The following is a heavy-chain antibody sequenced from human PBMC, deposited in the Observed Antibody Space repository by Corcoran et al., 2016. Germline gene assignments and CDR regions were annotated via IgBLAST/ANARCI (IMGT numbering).Heavy chain of an antibody. Sequence: EVQLVESGGGLVQPGGSLKLSCAASGFTFSGSAMHWVRQASGKGLEWVGRIRSKDNSYATAYAASGKGRFTISRDDSKNTAYLQMNSLKTEGKAVYYCTRHVGYYYDRSGANEYWGQGTLVTVSS. J-gene: IGHJ4*02. CDR2: IRSKDNSYAT. V-gene: IGHV3-73*02. CDR1: GFTFSGSA. D-gene: IGHD3-22*01. CDR3: TRHVGYYYDRSGANEY.